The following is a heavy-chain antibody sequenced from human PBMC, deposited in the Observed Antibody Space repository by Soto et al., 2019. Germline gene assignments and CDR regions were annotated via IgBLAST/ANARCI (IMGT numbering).Heavy chain of an antibody. V-gene: IGHV3-11*01. CDR1: GFTFSDYY. D-gene: IGHD3-3*01. Sequence: GGSLRLSCAASGFTFSDYYMSWIRQAPGKGLEWVSYISSSGSTIYYADSVKGRFTISRDNAKNSLYLQMNSLRAEDTAVYYCARDLAGNRRFLEWLLHNNWFDPWGQGTLVTVSS. CDR2: ISSSGSTI. CDR3: ARDLAGNRRFLEWLLHNNWFDP. J-gene: IGHJ5*02.